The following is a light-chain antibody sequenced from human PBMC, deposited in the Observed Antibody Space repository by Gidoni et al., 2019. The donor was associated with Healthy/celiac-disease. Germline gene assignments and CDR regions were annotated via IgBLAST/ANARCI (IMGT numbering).Light chain of an antibody. CDR1: QGIRND. CDR3: LQDYNYPRA. V-gene: IGKV1-6*01. CDR2: TTS. Sequence: AVQMTQSPSSLSASVGDRVTITCGASQGIRNDLGWYQQKPGKAPKLLIYTTSSLHSGVPSRFSGSGSGTDFTLTISSLQPEDFATYYCLQDYNYPRAFGQGTKVEIK. J-gene: IGKJ1*01.